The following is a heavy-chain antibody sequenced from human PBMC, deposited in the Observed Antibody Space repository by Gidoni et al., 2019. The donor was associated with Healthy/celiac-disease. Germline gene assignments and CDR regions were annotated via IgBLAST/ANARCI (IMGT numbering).Heavy chain of an antibody. D-gene: IGHD3-16*01. CDR3: ARTGWGAWFDP. V-gene: IGHV4-34*01. CDR2: INHSGST. CDR1: GWSFSGYY. Sequence: QVQLQQWGAGLLKPTETLSLNCAVYGWSFSGYYWSWIRQPPGKGLEWIGEINHSGSTNYNPSLKSRVTISVDTAKNQFSLKLSSVTAADTAVYYCARTGWGAWFDPWGQGTLVTVSS. J-gene: IGHJ5*02.